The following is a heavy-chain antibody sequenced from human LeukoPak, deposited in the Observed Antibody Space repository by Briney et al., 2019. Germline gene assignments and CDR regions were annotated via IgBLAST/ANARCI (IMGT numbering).Heavy chain of an antibody. V-gene: IGHV3-21*04. J-gene: IGHJ6*04. D-gene: IGHD5-24*01. CDR2: IFPSGGEI. CDR1: GFTFSTFA. Sequence: GGSLRLSCAASGFTFSTFAMIWVRQPPGKGLEWVSSIFPSGGEIHYADSVKGRFTISRDNAKNSLYLQMNSLRAEDTAVYYCAKHQMDRLDVWGKGTTVTISS. CDR3: AKHQMDRLDV.